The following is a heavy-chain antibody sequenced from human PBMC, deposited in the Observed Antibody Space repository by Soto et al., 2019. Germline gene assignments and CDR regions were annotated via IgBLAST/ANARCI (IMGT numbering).Heavy chain of an antibody. CDR3: ASMPAFDY. Sequence: PPETLSLTCTLSGPSISSYYSSWIRQPPGKGLEWIGYIYYSGSTNYNPSLKSRVTISVDTSKNQFSLKLSSVTAADTAVYYCASMPAFDYWGQGTLVTVSS. CDR1: GPSISSYY. V-gene: IGHV4-59*01. CDR2: IYYSGST. J-gene: IGHJ4*02. D-gene: IGHD2-2*01.